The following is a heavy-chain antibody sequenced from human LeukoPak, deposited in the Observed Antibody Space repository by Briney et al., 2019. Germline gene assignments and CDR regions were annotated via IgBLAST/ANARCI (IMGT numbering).Heavy chain of an antibody. J-gene: IGHJ4*02. Sequence: GGSLRLSCAASGFTFRGYTMCWVRQAPGKGLEWVSVISGSGGTIYYADSVKGRFTISRDTAKKSLDLQMNSLRAEDTAVYYCARFIAAATYYFDYWGQGTLVTVSS. CDR1: GFTFRGYT. CDR3: ARFIAAATYYFDY. CDR2: ISGSGGTI. D-gene: IGHD6-13*01. V-gene: IGHV3-23*01.